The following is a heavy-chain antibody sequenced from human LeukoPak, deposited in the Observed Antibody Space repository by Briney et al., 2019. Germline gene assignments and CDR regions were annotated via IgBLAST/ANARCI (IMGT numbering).Heavy chain of an antibody. CDR3: AKEMLSSLYYFDY. V-gene: IGHV3-74*01. D-gene: IGHD2-8*01. CDR2: IHTDGRTT. CDR1: GFTFSNYW. J-gene: IGHJ4*02. Sequence: PGGSLRLSCAASGFTFSNYWMRWVRQVPGEGLVWVSYIHTDGRTTGYADSVKGRFTISRDNSKNTLYLQMDSLRAEDTAVYYCAKEMLSSLYYFDYWGQGTLVTVSS.